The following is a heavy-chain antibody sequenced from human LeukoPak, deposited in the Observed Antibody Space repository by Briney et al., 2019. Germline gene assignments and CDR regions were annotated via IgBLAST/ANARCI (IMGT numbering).Heavy chain of an antibody. CDR1: GGTFSSYA. CDR3: ARDTLGYCIGGRCYAWFDP. V-gene: IGHV1-69*01. D-gene: IGHD2-15*01. Sequence: SVKVSCKASGGTFSSYAISWVRQAPGQGLEWMGGIIPIFGTANYAQKFQGRVTITADESTSTAYMELSSLRSEDTAVYYCARDTLGYCIGGRCYAWFDPWGQGTLVTVSS. J-gene: IGHJ5*02. CDR2: IIPIFGTA.